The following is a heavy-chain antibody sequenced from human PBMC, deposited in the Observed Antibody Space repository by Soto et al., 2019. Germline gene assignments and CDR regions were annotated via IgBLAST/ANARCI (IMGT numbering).Heavy chain of an antibody. CDR2: ISGSGGST. V-gene: IGHV3-23*01. CDR1: GFTFSSYV. CDR3: AKGLMRWELLHVFDY. Sequence: EVQLLESGGGLVQPGGSLRLSCAASGFTFSSYVMSWVRQAPGKGLEWVSAISGSGGSTYYADSVKGRFTISRDNSKNTLYLQMNSLRAEDTAVYYCAKGLMRWELLHVFDYWGQGTLVTVSS. D-gene: IGHD1-26*01. J-gene: IGHJ4*02.